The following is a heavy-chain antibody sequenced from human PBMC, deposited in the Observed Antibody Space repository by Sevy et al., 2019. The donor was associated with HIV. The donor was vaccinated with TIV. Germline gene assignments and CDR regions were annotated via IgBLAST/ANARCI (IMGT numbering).Heavy chain of an antibody. CDR3: ATTKDYYDSSGYPFDY. CDR2: FDPEDGET. D-gene: IGHD3-22*01. V-gene: IGHV1-24*01. Sequence: ASVKVSCKVTGYTLTGFSMHWVRQTPGKGLEWMGTFDPEDGETIYAQKFQGRVIMTEDTSADTANMDLKSLTSEDTAVYYCATTKDYYDSSGYPFDYWGQGTLVTVSS. J-gene: IGHJ4*02. CDR1: GYTLTGFS.